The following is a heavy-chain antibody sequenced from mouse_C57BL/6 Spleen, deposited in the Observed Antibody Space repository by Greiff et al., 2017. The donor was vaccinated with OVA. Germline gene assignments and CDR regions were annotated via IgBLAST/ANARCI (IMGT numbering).Heavy chain of an antibody. J-gene: IGHJ4*01. CDR1: GFTFSDYG. V-gene: IGHV5-17*01. CDR3: ARRVLYAMDY. Sequence: DVKLVESGGGLVKPGGSLKLSCAASGFTFSDYGMHWVRQAPEKGLEWVAYISSGSSTIYYADTVKGLFTISRDNAKNTLFLQMTSLGSEDTAMYYCARRVLYAMDYWGQGTSVTVSS. CDR2: ISSGSSTI.